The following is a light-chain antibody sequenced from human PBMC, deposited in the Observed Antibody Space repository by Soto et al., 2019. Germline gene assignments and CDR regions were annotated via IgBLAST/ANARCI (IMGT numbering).Light chain of an antibody. CDR2: DAS. CDR1: QSVKNNY. Sequence: EIVLTQSPDTLSLSPGERVTLSCRASQSVKNNYVAWYQQKPGQAPRLLIYDASDRAPGVPDRFSGSGSGTDFTLTISRLEPEDFAVYYCHQCGTSPRTFGQGTKVELK. V-gene: IGKV3-20*01. CDR3: HQCGTSPRT. J-gene: IGKJ1*01.